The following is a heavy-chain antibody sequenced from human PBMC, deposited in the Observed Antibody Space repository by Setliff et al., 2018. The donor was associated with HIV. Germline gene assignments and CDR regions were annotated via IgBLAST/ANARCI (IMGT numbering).Heavy chain of an antibody. Sequence: ASVKVSCKASGDTFSRYAISWVRQAPGQGLEWMGGIIPILGEAKYAQKFQGTVTITADKSTSTVYMELSSLKSEDTAVYYCASAYDYYMDVRGKGTTVTVSS. CDR2: IIPILGEA. V-gene: IGHV1-69*10. CDR3: ASAYDYYMDV. J-gene: IGHJ6*03. CDR1: GDTFSRYA.